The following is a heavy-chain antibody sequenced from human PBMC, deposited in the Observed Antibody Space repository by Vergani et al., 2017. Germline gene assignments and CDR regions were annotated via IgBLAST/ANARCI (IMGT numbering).Heavy chain of an antibody. CDR1: GGSISSGDHC. D-gene: IGHD3-10*01. CDR3: ARGRGDNWYFDL. V-gene: IGHV4-31*11. Sequence: QVQLQESGPGVVKPSQTLSLTCAVSGGSISSGDHCWTCIRQRPGKGLEWIGYIFYSGTTYDNPSLRSRLTISVDTSQNQFSLNLTSVTAADTAVYYCARGRGDNWYFDLWGRGTLVTVS. J-gene: IGHJ2*01. CDR2: IFYSGTT.